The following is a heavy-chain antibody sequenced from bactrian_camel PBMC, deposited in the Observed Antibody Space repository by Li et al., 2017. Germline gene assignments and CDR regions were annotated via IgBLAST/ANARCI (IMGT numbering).Heavy chain of an antibody. J-gene: IGHJ4*01. CDR3: AKHFDG. CDR2: IDRDGRT. CDR1: GSIYGDAC. Sequence: VQLVESGGGPVQAGGSLRLSCGASGSIYGDACVGWLRQAPGKEREGVAAIDRDGRTRYADSVKGRFTISKDNAKDALYLQLNSLKTEDTAMYYCAKHFDGWGQGTQVTVS. V-gene: IGHV3S53*01.